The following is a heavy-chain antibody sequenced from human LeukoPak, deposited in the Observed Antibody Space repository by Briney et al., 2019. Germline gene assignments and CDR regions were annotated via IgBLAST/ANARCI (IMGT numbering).Heavy chain of an antibody. Sequence: GGSLRLSCAASGFTFSDYYMTWIRQAPGKGLEWVSYISSSRTYKKYPDSVKRRFTVSRDDAKNSLYLQMNSLRPEDTAVYYCARDSLGGYYDSKLCVAFDLWGQGTMVTVSS. D-gene: IGHD3-22*01. J-gene: IGHJ3*01. CDR2: ISSSRTYK. CDR3: ARDSLGGYYDSKLCVAFDL. CDR1: GFTFSDYY. V-gene: IGHV3-11*05.